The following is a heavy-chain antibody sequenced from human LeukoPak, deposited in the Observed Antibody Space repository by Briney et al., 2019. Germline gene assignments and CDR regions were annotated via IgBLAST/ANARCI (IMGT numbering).Heavy chain of an antibody. J-gene: IGHJ4*02. D-gene: IGHD6-13*01. CDR2: ISSSSSTI. V-gene: IGHV3-48*04. CDR1: GFTFNSYS. Sequence: GGSLRLSCAASGFTFNSYSMNWVRQAPGKGLEWVSYISSSSSTIYYADSVKGRFTISRDNAKNSLYLQMNSLRAEDTAVYYCARDRTRGGIAAAGTAYWGQGTLVTVSS. CDR3: ARDRTRGGIAAAGTAY.